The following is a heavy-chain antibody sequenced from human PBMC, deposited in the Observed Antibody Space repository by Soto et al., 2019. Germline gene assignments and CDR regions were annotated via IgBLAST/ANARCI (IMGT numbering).Heavy chain of an antibody. CDR1: VFTFANHW. CDR3: ATAEVDY. Sequence: EVQLVESGGGLVQPGGSLRLSCAVSVFTFANHWMHWVRQAPGKGLEWVSRMNSDGSTTDYADSVKGRFTVSRDNAKNTLYLQMNRLRAEDTAVYYCATAEVDYWGPGTLVTVSS. V-gene: IGHV3-74*01. CDR2: MNSDGSTT. J-gene: IGHJ4*02.